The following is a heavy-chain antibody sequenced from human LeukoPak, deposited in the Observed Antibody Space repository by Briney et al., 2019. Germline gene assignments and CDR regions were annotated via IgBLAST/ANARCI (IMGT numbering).Heavy chain of an antibody. D-gene: IGHD3-10*01. V-gene: IGHV3-48*03. Sequence: GGSLRLSCAASGFTFSTYEMNWVRQAPGKGLEWVSYISTSGSTIYYADSVKGRFTISRDNAKNSLYLQMNSLRAEDTAVYYCARGRDQKSGGHWGQGTLVTVSS. J-gene: IGHJ4*02. CDR2: ISTSGSTI. CDR1: GFTFSTYE. CDR3: ARGRDQKSGGH.